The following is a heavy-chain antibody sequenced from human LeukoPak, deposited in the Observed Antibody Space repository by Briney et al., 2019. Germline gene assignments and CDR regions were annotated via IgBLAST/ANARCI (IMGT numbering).Heavy chain of an antibody. CDR2: ISAYNGNT. CDR3: ARDQRFLEWLYYDYYYYGMDV. Sequence: ASVKVSCKASGYTFTSYGISWVRQAPGRGLEWMGWISAYNGNTNYAQKLQGRVTMTTDTSTSTAYMELRSLRSDDTAVYYCARDQRFLEWLYYDYYYYGMDVWGQGTTVTVSS. D-gene: IGHD3-3*01. J-gene: IGHJ6*02. V-gene: IGHV1-18*01. CDR1: GYTFTSYG.